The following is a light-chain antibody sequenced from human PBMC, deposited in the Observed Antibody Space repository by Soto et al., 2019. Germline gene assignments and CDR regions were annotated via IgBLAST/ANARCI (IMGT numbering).Light chain of an antibody. CDR3: QQHDDWPLT. Sequence: IVITQSPATLSVSPGERATLSCRASQSVRSNLAWYQQKPGQAPRLLIYGASTRATGIPARFSGSGSGTEFTLTISSLQSEDFAVYYCQQHDDWPLTFGGGTKVEIK. V-gene: IGKV3-15*01. CDR1: QSVRSN. J-gene: IGKJ4*01. CDR2: GAS.